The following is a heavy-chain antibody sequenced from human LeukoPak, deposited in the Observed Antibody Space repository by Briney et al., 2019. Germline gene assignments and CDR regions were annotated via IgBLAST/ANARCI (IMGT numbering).Heavy chain of an antibody. Sequence: PGGSLRLSCAASGFTFSGNGMHWVRQAAGKGLEWVGFMRYDRSETHYADSVKGRFTISRANTQSTVFLRMNSLISDDTAVYFCARSLSSGWIPNLKEYYYMDVWGKGTAVTVSS. V-gene: IGHV3-30*02. CDR2: MRYDRSET. D-gene: IGHD6-19*01. J-gene: IGHJ6*03. CDR1: GFTFSGNG. CDR3: ARSLSSGWIPNLKEYYYMDV.